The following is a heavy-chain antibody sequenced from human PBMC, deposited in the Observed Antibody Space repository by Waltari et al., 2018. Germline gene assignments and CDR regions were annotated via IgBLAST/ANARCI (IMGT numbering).Heavy chain of an antibody. D-gene: IGHD5-12*01. Sequence: QVQLVQSGAAVTKPGASVKVSCKASGYTFPGHQIHCVRQAPGQGLEWMGWINPNSGGTNYAQKFQGRVTMTRDTSISTAYMELSRLRSDDTAVYYCARARSRDGYNLLYWGQGTLVTVSS. J-gene: IGHJ4*02. CDR1: GYTFPGHQ. V-gene: IGHV1-2*02. CDR3: ARARSRDGYNLLY. CDR2: INPNSGGT.